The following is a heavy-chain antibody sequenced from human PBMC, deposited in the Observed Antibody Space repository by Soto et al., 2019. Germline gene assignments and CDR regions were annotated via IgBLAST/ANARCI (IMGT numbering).Heavy chain of an antibody. V-gene: IGHV1-69*01. CDR3: ARDRGRYCSGGSCYRLPLDY. D-gene: IGHD2-15*01. CDR2: ISPIFGTA. J-gene: IGHJ4*02. Sequence: QVQLVQSGAEVKKPGSSVKVSCKASGGTFSSYAISWVRQAPGQGLEWMGGISPIFGTANYAQKFQGRVTITADESKSTACMELSSLRSEDTAVYYCARDRGRYCSGGSCYRLPLDYWGQGTLVTVSS. CDR1: GGTFSSYA.